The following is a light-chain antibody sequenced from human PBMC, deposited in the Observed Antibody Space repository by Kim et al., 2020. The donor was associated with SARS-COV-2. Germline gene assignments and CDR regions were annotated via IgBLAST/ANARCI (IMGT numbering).Light chain of an antibody. Sequence: RVNISCHGSSSNIGAGYDVHWYQQLPGTAPKLLIYGNSNRPSGVPDRFSGSKSGTSASLAITGLQAEDEADYYCQSYDSSLSGYVFGTGTKVTVL. CDR2: GNS. J-gene: IGLJ1*01. CDR3: QSYDSSLSGYV. CDR1: SSNIGAGYD. V-gene: IGLV1-40*01.